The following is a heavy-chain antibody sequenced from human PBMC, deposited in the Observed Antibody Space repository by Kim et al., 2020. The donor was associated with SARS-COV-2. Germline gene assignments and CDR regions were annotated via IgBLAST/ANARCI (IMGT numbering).Heavy chain of an antibody. CDR1: GGSFSGYY. CDR3: ARIGYSYYYYYGMDV. Sequence: SETLSLTCAVYGGSFSGYYWSWIRQPPGKGLEWIGEINHSGSTNYNPSLKSRVTISVDTSKNQFSLKLSSVTAADPAVYYCARIGYSYYYYYGMDVWGQGTTVTVSS. CDR2: INHSGST. D-gene: IGHD5-12*01. V-gene: IGHV4-34*01. J-gene: IGHJ6*02.